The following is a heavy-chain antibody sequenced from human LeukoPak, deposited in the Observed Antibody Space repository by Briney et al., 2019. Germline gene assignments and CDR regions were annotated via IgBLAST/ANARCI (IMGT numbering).Heavy chain of an antibody. J-gene: IGHJ3*02. Sequence: ASVKVSCKASGYTFTSYGISWVRQAPGQGLEWMGWISAYNGNTNYAQKLQGRVTMTTDTSTSTAYMELRSLRSDDTAVYYCARGGDSSGYYSKRGVFFDIWGQGTMVTVSS. CDR3: ARGGDSSGYYSKRGVFFDI. CDR1: GYTFTSYG. D-gene: IGHD3-22*01. CDR2: ISAYNGNT. V-gene: IGHV1-18*01.